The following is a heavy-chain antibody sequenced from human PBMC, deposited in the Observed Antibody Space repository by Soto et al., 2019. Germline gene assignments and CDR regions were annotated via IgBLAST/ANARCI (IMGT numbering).Heavy chain of an antibody. Sequence: EVQLLQSGGGLVQPGGSLRLSCAASGFIFSNYAMNWVRQAPGKGLEWVSIVTSRGDTTYYADSVKGRFTISRDNSKNTMYLQVTSLKAEETAVYYCAKVRLGGGLDYWGQGTLVSVSS. D-gene: IGHD3-16*01. J-gene: IGHJ4*02. CDR2: VTSRGDTT. CDR3: AKVRLGGGLDY. V-gene: IGHV3-23*01. CDR1: GFIFSNYA.